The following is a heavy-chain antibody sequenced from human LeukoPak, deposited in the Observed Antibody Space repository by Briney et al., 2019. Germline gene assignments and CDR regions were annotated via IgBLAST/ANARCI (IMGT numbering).Heavy chain of an antibody. D-gene: IGHD2-15*01. CDR1: GYTFTRNF. Sequence: ASVKVSRKASGYTFTRNFMHWVRQAPGHGLEWMGVFNPSGGSATYSQNFQGRVTMTRDTSTSTVYMEMSSLRSEDTAVYYCARESCSGGSCYYFDYWGQGTLVTVSS. J-gene: IGHJ4*02. CDR2: FNPSGGSA. V-gene: IGHV1-46*01. CDR3: ARESCSGGSCYYFDY.